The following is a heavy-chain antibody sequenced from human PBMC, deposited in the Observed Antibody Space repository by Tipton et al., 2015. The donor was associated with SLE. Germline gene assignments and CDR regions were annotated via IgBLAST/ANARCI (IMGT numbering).Heavy chain of an antibody. D-gene: IGHD6-25*01. J-gene: IGHJ4*02. CDR3: ARFMVAAGFNLFDF. Sequence: LSLTCTVSGGSISSSVYYWGWIRQAPGKGLEWVSYISSSGSTIHYADSVKGRFTISRDNAKNSLYLHMNSLRAEDTAVYYCARFMVAAGFNLFDFWGQGTLATVSS. CDR1: GGSISSSVYY. CDR2: ISSSGSTI. V-gene: IGHV3-11*04.